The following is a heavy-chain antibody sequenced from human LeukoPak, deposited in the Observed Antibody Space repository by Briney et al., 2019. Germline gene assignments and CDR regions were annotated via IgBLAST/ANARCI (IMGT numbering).Heavy chain of an antibody. CDR3: ARGTIYDYVWGSYRYYFDY. J-gene: IGHJ4*02. CDR2: IYTSGST. Sequence: SETLSLTCTVSGGPISSYYWSWIRQPAGKGLEWIGRIYTSGSTNYNPSLKSRVTISVDTSKNQFSLKLSSVTAADTAVYYCARGTIYDYVWGSYRYYFDYWGQGTLVTVSS. D-gene: IGHD3-16*02. CDR1: GGPISSYY. V-gene: IGHV4-4*07.